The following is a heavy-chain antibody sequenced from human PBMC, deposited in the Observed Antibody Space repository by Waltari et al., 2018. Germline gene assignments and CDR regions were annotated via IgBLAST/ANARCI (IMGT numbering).Heavy chain of an antibody. Sequence: EVQLVESGGGLVQPGRSLRLSCAASGFTFDDYAMHWVRQAPGKGLEWVSGISWNSGSIGYADSVKGRFTISRDNAKNSLYLQMNSLRAEDMALYYCAKVRDYYFDYWGQGTLVTVSS. V-gene: IGHV3-9*03. CDR3: AKVRDYYFDY. CDR2: ISWNSGSI. J-gene: IGHJ4*02. CDR1: GFTFDDYA.